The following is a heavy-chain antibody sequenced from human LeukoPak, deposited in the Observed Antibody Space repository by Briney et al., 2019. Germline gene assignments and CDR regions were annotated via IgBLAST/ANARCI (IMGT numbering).Heavy chain of an antibody. V-gene: IGHV3-23*01. CDR3: ARDLLQAIGPLGLGMDV. Sequence: GGSLRLSCAASGFTFSSYAMSWVRQAPGKGLEWVSAISGSGGSTYYADSVKGRFTISRDNSKNTLYLQMNSLRAEDTAVYYCARDLLQAIGPLGLGMDVWGQGTTVTVSS. J-gene: IGHJ6*02. CDR1: GFTFSSYA. D-gene: IGHD3/OR15-3a*01. CDR2: ISGSGGST.